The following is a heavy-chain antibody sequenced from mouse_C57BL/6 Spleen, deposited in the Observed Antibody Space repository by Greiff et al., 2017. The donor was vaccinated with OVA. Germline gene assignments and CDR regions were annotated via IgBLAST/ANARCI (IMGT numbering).Heavy chain of an antibody. CDR3: ARFNYYGSSYNYYAMDY. J-gene: IGHJ4*01. CDR2: INPNNGGT. V-gene: IGHV1-26*01. CDR1: GYTFTDYY. Sequence: EVQLQQSGPELVKPGASVKISCKASGYTFTDYYMNWVKQSHGKSLEWIGDINPNNGGTSYNQKFKGKATLTVDKSSSTAYMELRSLTSEDSAVYYCARFNYYGSSYNYYAMDYWGQGTSVTVSS. D-gene: IGHD1-1*01.